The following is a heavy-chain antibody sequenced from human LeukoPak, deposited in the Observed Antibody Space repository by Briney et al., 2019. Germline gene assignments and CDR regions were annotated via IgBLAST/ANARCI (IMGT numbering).Heavy chain of an antibody. V-gene: IGHV4-34*01. CDR2: INHSGST. Sequence: PSETLSLTCAVYGGSFSGYYWSWIRQPPGKGLEWIGEINHSGSTNYNPSLKSRVTMSVDTSKSQFSLKLSSVTAADTAAYYCARESYIYGSGSHDAFDIWGQGTMVTVSS. D-gene: IGHD3-10*01. CDR3: ARESYIYGSGSHDAFDI. CDR1: GGSFSGYY. J-gene: IGHJ3*02.